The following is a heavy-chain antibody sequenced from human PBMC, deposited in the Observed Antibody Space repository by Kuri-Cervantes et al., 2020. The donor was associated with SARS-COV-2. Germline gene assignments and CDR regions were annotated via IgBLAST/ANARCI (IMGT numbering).Heavy chain of an antibody. Sequence: GESLKISCAASGFTFSSYWMHWVRQAPGKGLVWVSRINSDGSSTSYADSVKGRFTISRDNSKNTLYLQMNSLRAEDTAVYYCAKDYRQLAASDAFDIWGQGTMVTVSS. CDR3: AKDYRQLAASDAFDI. CDR2: INSDGSST. CDR1: GFTFSSYW. J-gene: IGHJ3*02. D-gene: IGHD6-6*01. V-gene: IGHV3-74*01.